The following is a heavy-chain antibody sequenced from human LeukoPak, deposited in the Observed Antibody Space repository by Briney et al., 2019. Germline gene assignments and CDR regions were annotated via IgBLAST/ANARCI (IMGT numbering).Heavy chain of an antibody. V-gene: IGHV3-30*18. CDR1: GFTFSSYG. J-gene: IGHJ5*02. D-gene: IGHD5-12*01. CDR3: AKRGYDYFTNWFDP. CDR2: ISYDGSNK. Sequence: GGSLRLSCAGSGFTFSSYGMHWVRQAPGKGLEWVAVISYDGSNKYYADSVKGRFTISRDNSKNTLYLQMNSLRAEDTAVYYCAKRGYDYFTNWFDPWGQGTLVTVSS.